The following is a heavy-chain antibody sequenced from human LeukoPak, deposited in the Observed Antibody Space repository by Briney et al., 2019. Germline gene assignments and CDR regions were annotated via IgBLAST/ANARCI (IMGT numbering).Heavy chain of an antibody. Sequence: PSETLSLTCTVSGGSISSGSYYWSWIRQPAGQGLEWIGRIYPSGSTNYNPSLKSRVTISVDTSKNQFSLKLSSVTAADTAVYYCARGGMITFGGVIVENCGQGTLVTVSS. CDR3: ARGGMITFGGVIVEN. V-gene: IGHV4-61*02. J-gene: IGHJ4*02. CDR1: GGSISSGSYY. D-gene: IGHD3-16*02. CDR2: IYPSGST.